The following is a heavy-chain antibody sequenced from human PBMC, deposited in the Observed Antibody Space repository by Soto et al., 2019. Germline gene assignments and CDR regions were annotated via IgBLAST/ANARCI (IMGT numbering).Heavy chain of an antibody. J-gene: IGHJ4*02. D-gene: IGHD4-17*01. CDR1: GGSINSNINY. Sequence: ASETLSLTCTVSGGSINSNINYWGWIRQPPGKGLEWIGSIYYRGKSYYNPSLKSRVTLSVDTSKNQFSLRLTSVTAADTAVYYCARQQNDRNGGSFDYWGQGTLVTVSS. CDR2: IYYRGKS. CDR3: ARQQNDRNGGSFDY. V-gene: IGHV4-39*01.